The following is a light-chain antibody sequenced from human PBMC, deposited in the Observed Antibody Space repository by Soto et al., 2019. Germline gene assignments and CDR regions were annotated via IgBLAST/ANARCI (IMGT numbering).Light chain of an antibody. CDR2: DAS. CDR1: QSVSIN. Sequence: EIVLTQSPGTLSLSPGERATLACRASQSVSINLAWYQQKPGQAPRLLIYDASNRPTGIPARFTGSGSGTDFNLTISSLEPEDFAVYYCQQRSSWPPITFGGGTKVDIK. J-gene: IGKJ4*01. V-gene: IGKV3-11*01. CDR3: QQRSSWPPIT.